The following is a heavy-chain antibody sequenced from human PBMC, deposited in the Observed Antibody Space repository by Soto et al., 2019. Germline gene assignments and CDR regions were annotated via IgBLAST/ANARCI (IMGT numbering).Heavy chain of an antibody. CDR3: ARDHSDSSGTYDAFDI. CDR2: IYYSGST. D-gene: IGHD3-22*01. V-gene: IGHV4-59*01. Sequence: QVQLQESGPGLVKPSETLSLTCTVSGGSISSYYWSWIRQPPGKGLEWIGYIYYSGSTTYNPSLKSRVTIAVDTSKNQFSLKLSSVTAADTAVYYCARDHSDSSGTYDAFDIWGQGTMVTVSS. CDR1: GGSISSYY. J-gene: IGHJ3*02.